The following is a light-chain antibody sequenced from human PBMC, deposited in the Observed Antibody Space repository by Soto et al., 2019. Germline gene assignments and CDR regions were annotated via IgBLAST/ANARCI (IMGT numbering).Light chain of an antibody. CDR3: QHHNSYSAA. CDR2: KAS. V-gene: IGKV1-5*03. CDR1: QTISSW. J-gene: IGKJ1*01. Sequence: DIQMTQSPSTLSGSVGDRVTITCRASQTISSWLAWYQQKPGKAPKLLIYKASTFKSGVPSRFSGGGSGTEFTLTISSLQPDDFATYYSQHHNSYSAAFGQGTKVELK.